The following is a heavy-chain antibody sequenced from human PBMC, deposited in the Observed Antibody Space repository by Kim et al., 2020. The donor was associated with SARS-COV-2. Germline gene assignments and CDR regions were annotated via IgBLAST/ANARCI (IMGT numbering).Heavy chain of an antibody. V-gene: IGHV4-59*01. CDR3: ARLYYDFWSGQHEYCFDY. J-gene: IGHJ4*02. D-gene: IGHD3-3*01. Sequence: KSRVTISVDASKNQFSLKLSSVTAADTAVYYCARLYYDFWSGQHEYCFDYWGQGTLVTVSS.